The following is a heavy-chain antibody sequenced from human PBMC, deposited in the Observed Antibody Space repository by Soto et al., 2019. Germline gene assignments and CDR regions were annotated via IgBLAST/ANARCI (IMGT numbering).Heavy chain of an antibody. Sequence: SETLSLTCAVYGGSFSGYYWSWIRQPPGKGLEWIGEINHSGSTNYNPSLKSRVTISVDTSKNQFSLKLSSVTAADTAVYYCASDWIAAAGATEGNWFDPWGQGTLVTVSS. V-gene: IGHV4-34*01. D-gene: IGHD6-13*01. J-gene: IGHJ5*02. CDR2: INHSGST. CDR3: ASDWIAAAGATEGNWFDP. CDR1: GGSFSGYY.